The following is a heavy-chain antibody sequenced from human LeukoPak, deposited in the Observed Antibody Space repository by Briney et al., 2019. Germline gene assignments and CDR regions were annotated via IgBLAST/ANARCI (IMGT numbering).Heavy chain of an antibody. CDR2: IKQDGSEK. J-gene: IGHJ4*02. CDR3: ARDRNIFLEWSSFDY. CDR1: GFTFSSYW. D-gene: IGHD3-3*01. Sequence: GGSLRLSCAASGFTFSSYWMSWVRQAPGKGLEWVANIKQDGSEKYYVDSVKGRFTISRDNAKNSLYLQVNSLRAEDTAVYYCARDRNIFLEWSSFDYWGQGTLVTVSS. V-gene: IGHV3-7*01.